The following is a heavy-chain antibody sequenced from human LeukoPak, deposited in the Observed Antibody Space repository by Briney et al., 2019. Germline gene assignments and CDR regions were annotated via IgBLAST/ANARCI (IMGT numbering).Heavy chain of an antibody. Sequence: ASVKVSCKASGCTFTSYGISWVRQAPGQGLEWMGWISAYNGNTNYAQKLQGRVTMTRDTSTGTLYMELNSLKSEDTAVYYCARGAIFGVTPRGYGMDVWGQGTTVTVSS. CDR2: ISAYNGNT. V-gene: IGHV1-18*01. CDR3: ARGAIFGVTPRGYGMDV. J-gene: IGHJ6*02. CDR1: GCTFTSYG. D-gene: IGHD3-3*01.